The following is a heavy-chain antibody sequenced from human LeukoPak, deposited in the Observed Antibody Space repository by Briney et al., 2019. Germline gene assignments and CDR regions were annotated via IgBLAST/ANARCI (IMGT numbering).Heavy chain of an antibody. Sequence: ASVKVSCKASGYTFTTYSMHWVRQAPGQRLEWMGWINAGNGNTKYSQKSQGRVTITRDTSASTAYMELSSLRSEDTAVYYCARELLRSDGFDFWGLGTLVTVSS. CDR3: ARELLRSDGFDF. CDR2: INAGNGNT. D-gene: IGHD1-26*01. CDR1: GYTFTTYS. J-gene: IGHJ4*02. V-gene: IGHV1-3*01.